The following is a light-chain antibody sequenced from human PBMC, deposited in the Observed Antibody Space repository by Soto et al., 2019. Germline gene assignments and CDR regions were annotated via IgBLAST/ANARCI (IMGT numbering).Light chain of an antibody. CDR3: QQYGTTRIT. J-gene: IGKJ5*01. V-gene: IGKV3-20*01. Sequence: EIVLTQSPGTLSLSPGERATLSCRASQSVSSSYLAWYQQKPGQPPRLLMYGASNRATGIPDRFSGSGSETDFTLTISRLEPEDFAVYYCQQYGTTRITFGQGTRLEIK. CDR1: QSVSSSY. CDR2: GAS.